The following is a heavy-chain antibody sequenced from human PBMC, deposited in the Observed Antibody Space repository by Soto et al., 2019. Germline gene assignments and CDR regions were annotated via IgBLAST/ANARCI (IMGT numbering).Heavy chain of an antibody. D-gene: IGHD1-7*01. CDR2: IYWDDDK. J-gene: IGHJ5*02. V-gene: IGHV2-5*02. Sequence: SGPTLVNPTQTLTLTCTFSGFSLSTSGVGVGWIRQPPGKALEWLALIYWDDDKRYSPSLKSRLTITKDTSESQVVLRMTNMDPVDTATYYCARLGITGTLGWLDPWGQGTLVTVSS. CDR1: GFSLSTSGVG. CDR3: ARLGITGTLGWLDP.